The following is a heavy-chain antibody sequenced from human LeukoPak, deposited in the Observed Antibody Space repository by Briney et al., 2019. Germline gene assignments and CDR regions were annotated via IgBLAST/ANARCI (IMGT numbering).Heavy chain of an antibody. V-gene: IGHV3-7*03. CDR1: GFALSSHW. CDR2: VNRDGSET. J-gene: IGHJ6*02. CDR3: ARNNGMDV. Sequence: GGSLRLSCAASGFALSSHWMTWVRQGPGRGPEWVANVNRDGSETYYLDSVKGRFTISKDNAKNSLYLQMNSLRAEDTALYHCARNNGMDVWGQGTTVIVSS.